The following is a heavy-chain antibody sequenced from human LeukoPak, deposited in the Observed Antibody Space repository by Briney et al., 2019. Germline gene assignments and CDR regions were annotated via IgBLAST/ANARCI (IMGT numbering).Heavy chain of an antibody. V-gene: IGHV7-4-1*02. Sequence: ASVKVSCKASGYTFTSYAMNWVRQAPGQGLEWMGRINTNTGNPTYAQGFTGRFVFSLDTSVSTAYLQISSLKAEDTAVYYCARDHRNYDFWSGYFSPLGPYGMDVWGQGTTVTVSS. D-gene: IGHD3-3*01. J-gene: IGHJ6*02. CDR1: GYTFTSYA. CDR2: INTNTGNP. CDR3: ARDHRNYDFWSGYFSPLGPYGMDV.